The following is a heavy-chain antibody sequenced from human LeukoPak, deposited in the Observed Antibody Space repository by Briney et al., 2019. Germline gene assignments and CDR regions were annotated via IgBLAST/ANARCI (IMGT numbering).Heavy chain of an antibody. Sequence: GGSLRLSCAASGFAFDDYAMPWVRQAPGKGLEWVSGISWNSGSIGYADSVKGRFTISRDNAKNSLYLQMNSLRAEDTALYYCAKDAYSSSSGHIDYWGQGTLVTVSS. D-gene: IGHD6-6*01. J-gene: IGHJ4*02. CDR2: ISWNSGSI. CDR1: GFAFDDYA. CDR3: AKDAYSSSSGHIDY. V-gene: IGHV3-9*01.